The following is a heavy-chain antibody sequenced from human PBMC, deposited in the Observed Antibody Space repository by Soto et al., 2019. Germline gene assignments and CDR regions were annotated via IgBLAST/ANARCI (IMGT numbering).Heavy chain of an antibody. V-gene: IGHV3-30*18. Sequence: GGSLRLSCAASGFTFSSYGMHWVRQAPGKGLEWVAVISYDGSNKYYADSVKGRFTISRDNSKNTLYLQMSSLRAEDTAVYYCAKDGGSSSWYYYYYGMDVWGQGTTVTVSS. CDR2: ISYDGSNK. J-gene: IGHJ6*02. D-gene: IGHD6-13*01. CDR3: AKDGGSSSWYYYYYGMDV. CDR1: GFTFSSYG.